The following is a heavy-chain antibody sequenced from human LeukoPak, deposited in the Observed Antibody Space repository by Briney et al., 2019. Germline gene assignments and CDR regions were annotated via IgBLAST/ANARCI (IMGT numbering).Heavy chain of an antibody. CDR2: INHSGST. V-gene: IGHV4-34*01. CDR3: ARGKSDCSSTSCYLVPSRVRAFDI. J-gene: IGHJ3*02. D-gene: IGHD2-2*01. CDR1: GGSFSGYY. Sequence: SETLSLTCAVYGGSFSGYYWSWIRQPPGKGLEWIGEINHSGSTNYNLSLKSRVTISVDTSKNHFSLKLSSVTAADTAVYYCARGKSDCSSTSCYLVPSRVRAFDIWGQGTMVTVSS.